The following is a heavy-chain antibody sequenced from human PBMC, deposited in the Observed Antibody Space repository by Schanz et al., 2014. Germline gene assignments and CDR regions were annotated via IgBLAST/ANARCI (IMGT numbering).Heavy chain of an antibody. Sequence: VQLVDSGGGLVQPGGSLRLSCAASGFTFNSYAFHWVRQAPGKGLEWVALISYDGNTKYYADSVKGRFTISRDNSKNTLYLQMNSLRADDTAVYYCARDLLVSHYDFWSGNDYWGQGTLVTVSS. CDR2: ISYDGNTK. CDR1: GFTFNSYA. D-gene: IGHD3-3*01. V-gene: IGHV3-30-3*01. J-gene: IGHJ4*02. CDR3: ARDLLVSHYDFWSGNDY.